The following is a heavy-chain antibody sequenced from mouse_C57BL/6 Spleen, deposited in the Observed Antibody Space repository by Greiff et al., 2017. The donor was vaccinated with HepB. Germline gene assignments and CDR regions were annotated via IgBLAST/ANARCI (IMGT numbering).Heavy chain of an antibody. D-gene: IGHD2-3*01. Sequence: QVQLQQPGAELVKPGASVKMSCKASGYTFTSYWITWVKQRPGQGLEWIGDIYPGSGSTNYNEKFKSKATLTVDTSSSTAYMQRSRLTSEDSAVYYCARGVDGWTFDYWGQGTTLTVSS. CDR1: GYTFTSYW. J-gene: IGHJ2*01. V-gene: IGHV1-55*01. CDR2: IYPGSGST. CDR3: ARGVDGWTFDY.